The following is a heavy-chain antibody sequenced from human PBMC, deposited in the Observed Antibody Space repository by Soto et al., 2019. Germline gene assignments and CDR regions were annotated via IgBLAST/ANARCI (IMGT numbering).Heavy chain of an antibody. J-gene: IGHJ4*02. CDR2: INAANGDT. CDR1: GYTFTSYG. V-gene: IGHV1-3*01. CDR3: ARLNYGGNPLDY. D-gene: IGHD4-17*01. Sequence: ASVKVSCKASGYTFTSYGIHWVRQAPGQRLEWMGWINAANGDTKYSPKFQGRVTMSRDTSISTAYLELSSLRSDDTAVYYCARLNYGGNPLDYWGQGALVTVSS.